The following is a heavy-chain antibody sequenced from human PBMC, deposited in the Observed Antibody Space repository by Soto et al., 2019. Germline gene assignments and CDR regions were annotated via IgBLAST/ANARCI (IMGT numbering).Heavy chain of an antibody. CDR2: IFHSGTT. CDR1: GGSISSGDW. CDR3: ERTLYCGGDCFSFDY. Sequence: PSETLSLTCAVSGGSISSGDWWSWVRQPPGERLEWIGEIFHSGTTNYNPSLKSRVTISVDKSKNQFSLKLSSVTAADTAVYYCERTLYCGGDCFSFDYWGQGTLVTVSS. J-gene: IGHJ4*02. D-gene: IGHD2-21*02. V-gene: IGHV4-4*02.